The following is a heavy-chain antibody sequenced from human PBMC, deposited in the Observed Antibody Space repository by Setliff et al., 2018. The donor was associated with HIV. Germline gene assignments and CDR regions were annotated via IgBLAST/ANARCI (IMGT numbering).Heavy chain of an antibody. Sequence: PGGSLRLSCAASGFTFNTYAMSWVRQAPGKGLESVSAISGSGDKTYYADSVKGRLTIPRDNSKNTLYLQMNSLRAEDTAIYYCAKDRAGSGGSYALDFWGHGTLVTVSS. J-gene: IGHJ4*01. CDR2: ISGSGDKT. V-gene: IGHV3-23*01. D-gene: IGHD1-26*01. CDR3: AKDRAGSGGSYALDF. CDR1: GFTFNTYA.